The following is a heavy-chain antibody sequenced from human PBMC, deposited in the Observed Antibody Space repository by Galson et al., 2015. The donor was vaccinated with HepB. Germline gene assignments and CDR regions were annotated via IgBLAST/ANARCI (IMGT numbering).Heavy chain of an antibody. CDR3: AREGRLGYYDSSGYWGY. Sequence: SVKVSCKASGGTFSSYTISWVRQAPGQGLEWMGRINPSGGSTSYAQKFQGRVTMTRDTSTSTVYIELSSLRSEDTAVYYCAREGRLGYYDSSGYWGYWGQGTLVTVSS. J-gene: IGHJ4*02. D-gene: IGHD3-22*01. CDR1: GGTFSSYT. V-gene: IGHV1-46*01. CDR2: INPSGGST.